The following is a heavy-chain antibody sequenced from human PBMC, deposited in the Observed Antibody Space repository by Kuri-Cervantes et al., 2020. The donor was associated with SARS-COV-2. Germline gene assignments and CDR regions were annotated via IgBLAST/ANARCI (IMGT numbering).Heavy chain of an antibody. Sequence: ASVKVSCKVSVYTLTELSMHWVRQAPGKGLEWMGGFDPEDGETIYAQKVQGRVTMTEDTSTDTAYMELSSLRSEDTAVYYCATRPRFLEWLLSYYFDYWGQGTLVTVSS. V-gene: IGHV1-24*01. D-gene: IGHD3-3*01. J-gene: IGHJ4*02. CDR3: ATRPRFLEWLLSYYFDY. CDR2: FDPEDGET. CDR1: VYTLTELS.